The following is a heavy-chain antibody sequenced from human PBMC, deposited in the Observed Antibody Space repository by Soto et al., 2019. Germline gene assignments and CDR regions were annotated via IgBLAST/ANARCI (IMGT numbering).Heavy chain of an antibody. CDR2: IWYDGSNK. J-gene: IGHJ5*02. Sequence: GGSLRLSCAASGFTFSSYGMHWGRQAPGKGLEWVAVIWYDGSNKYYADSVKGRFTISRDNSKNTLYLQMNSLRAEDTAVYYCARVDSVVVAAPFDTWGQGTLVTVSS. CDR1: GFTFSSYG. V-gene: IGHV3-33*01. CDR3: ARVDSVVVAAPFDT. D-gene: IGHD2-15*01.